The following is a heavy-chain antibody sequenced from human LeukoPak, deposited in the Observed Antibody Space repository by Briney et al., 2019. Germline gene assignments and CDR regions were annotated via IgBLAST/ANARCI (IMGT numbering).Heavy chain of an antibody. J-gene: IGHJ4*02. Sequence: SETLSLTCIVSGGSISSSSYYWGWIRQPPGKGLEWIGSIYYSGSTYYNPPLKSRVTISVDTSKNQFSLKLSSVTAADTAVYYCARDRFPGYSYGFASDYWGQGTLVTVSS. CDR3: ARDRFPGYSYGFASDY. CDR1: GGSISSSSYY. CDR2: IYYSGST. V-gene: IGHV4-39*07. D-gene: IGHD5-18*01.